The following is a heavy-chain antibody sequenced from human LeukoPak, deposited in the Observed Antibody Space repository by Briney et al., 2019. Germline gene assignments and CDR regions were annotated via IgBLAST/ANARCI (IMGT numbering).Heavy chain of an antibody. CDR2: IYPGDSDT. CDR3: ARGGAYNSDLHWFDY. J-gene: IGHJ4*02. Sequence: GESLKISCKGSGYRLTSYWIAWVRPMPGEGLEWMGIIYPGDSDTRYSPSFQGQVTISADKSISTAYLQWSSLKASDTVMYYCARGGAYNSDLHWFDYWGQGTLVTVSS. D-gene: IGHD5-24*01. CDR1: GYRLTSYW. V-gene: IGHV5-51*01.